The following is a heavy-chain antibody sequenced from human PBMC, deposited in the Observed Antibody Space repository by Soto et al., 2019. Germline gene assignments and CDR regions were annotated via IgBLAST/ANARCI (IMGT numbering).Heavy chain of an antibody. Sequence: QVPLVQSGAEVRKPGASVRVSCKASGYTLTGYYMHWVRQAPGHGLEWMGRINPSDGSTGYTQKLQDRLTLTRDTSTSTVYMELSRLKSEDTAVYYCARESSGYYWVHWGQGTLVTVS. CDR1: GYTLTGYY. J-gene: IGHJ4*02. CDR3: ARESSGYYWVH. D-gene: IGHD3-22*01. CDR2: INPSDGST. V-gene: IGHV1-46*04.